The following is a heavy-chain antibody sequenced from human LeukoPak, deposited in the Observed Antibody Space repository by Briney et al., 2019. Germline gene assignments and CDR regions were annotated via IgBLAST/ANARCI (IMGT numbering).Heavy chain of an antibody. D-gene: IGHD1-26*01. V-gene: IGHV3-30*18. Sequence: GGSLRLSCAASGFTFNSYGMHWVRQAPGKGLEWVAIISYDESNKYYADSVKGRFPISRDNSKNTLFLQMTSPRAEDTAVYYCAKHPGDFTGIVNYYYMDLWGKGTTVTVSS. CDR3: AKHPGDFTGIVNYYYMDL. CDR2: ISYDESNK. J-gene: IGHJ6*03. CDR1: GFTFNSYG.